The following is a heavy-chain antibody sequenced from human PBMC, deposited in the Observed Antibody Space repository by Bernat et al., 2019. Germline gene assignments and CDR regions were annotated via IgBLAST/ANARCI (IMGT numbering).Heavy chain of an antibody. CDR1: GGSISGYY. CDR2: IYYTGST. Sequence: EQQQEPGPGLVRPSETLSLTCTVSGGSISGYYWSWVRQPPGKGLEQIGYIYYTGSTTYNPSLKSRVTISVDTSTNQFSLRLNSVTAADTAVYYCARLGTGTNPPYDHWGQGTLVTVSS. V-gene: IGHV4-59*08. D-gene: IGHD2-21*02. CDR3: ARLGTGTNPPYDH. J-gene: IGHJ4*02.